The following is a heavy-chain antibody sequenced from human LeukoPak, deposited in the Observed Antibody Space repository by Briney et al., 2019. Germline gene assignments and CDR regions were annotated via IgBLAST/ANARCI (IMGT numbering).Heavy chain of an antibody. CDR2: IYYSGST. CDR1: GGSISSYY. CDR3: AREADYGDSNYNWFDP. Sequence: SETLSLTCTVSGGSISSYYWSWIRQPPGKGLEWIGYIYYSGSTNYNPPLKSRVTISVDTSKNQFSQKLSSVTAADTAVYYCAREADYGDSNYNWFDPWGQETWSPSPQ. V-gene: IGHV4-59*01. J-gene: IGHJ5*02. D-gene: IGHD4-17*01.